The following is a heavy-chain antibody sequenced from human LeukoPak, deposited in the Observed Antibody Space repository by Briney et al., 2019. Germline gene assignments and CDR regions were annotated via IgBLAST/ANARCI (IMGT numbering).Heavy chain of an antibody. J-gene: IGHJ4*02. CDR3: ANGLHRKTAHFDY. D-gene: IGHD3-16*01. V-gene: IGHV3-23*01. CDR1: GFTFSSYA. CDR2: ISGSGGST. Sequence: GSLRLSCAASGFTFSSYAMSWVRQAPGKGLEWVSAISGSGGSTYYADSVKGRFTISRDNSKNTLYLQMNSLRAEDAAVYYCANGLHRKTAHFDYWGQGTLVTVSS.